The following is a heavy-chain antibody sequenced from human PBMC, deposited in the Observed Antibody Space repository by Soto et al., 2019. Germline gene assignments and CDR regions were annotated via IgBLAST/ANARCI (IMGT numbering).Heavy chain of an antibody. Sequence: GGSLRLSCAASGFTFSSYGMHWVRQAPGKGLEWVAVIWYDGSNKYYADSVKGQFTISRDNSKNTLYLQMNSLRAEDTAVYYCARDRAAANYYYGMDVWGQGTTVTVSS. CDR1: GFTFSSYG. J-gene: IGHJ6*02. D-gene: IGHD6-13*01. CDR2: IWYDGSNK. CDR3: ARDRAAANYYYGMDV. V-gene: IGHV3-33*01.